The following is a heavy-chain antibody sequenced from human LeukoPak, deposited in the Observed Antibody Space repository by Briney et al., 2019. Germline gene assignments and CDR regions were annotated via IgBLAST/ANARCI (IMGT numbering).Heavy chain of an antibody. D-gene: IGHD6-6*01. CDR2: IYPGDSRT. CDR3: ARHPIAALREDAFDI. Sequence: GESLKISCKGVGYSFTSYWIGWVRQMAGQGMEWMGVIYPGDSRTRYNPSFQGQVTISADKSISTAYLQWSSLKASDTAMYYCARHPIAALREDAFDIWGQGTMVTVSS. V-gene: IGHV5-51*01. J-gene: IGHJ3*02. CDR1: GYSFTSYW.